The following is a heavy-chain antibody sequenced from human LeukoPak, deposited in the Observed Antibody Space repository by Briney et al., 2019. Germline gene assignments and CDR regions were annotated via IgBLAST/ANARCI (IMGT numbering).Heavy chain of an antibody. Sequence: SETLSLTCAVYGGSFSGYYWSWIRQPPGKGLEWIGEINHSGSTNYNPSLKSRVTISVDTSKNQFSLKLSSVTAADTAVYYCARGRVLGRYYYYYMDVWGKGTTVTVSS. V-gene: IGHV4-34*01. CDR2: INHSGST. CDR1: GGSFSGYY. J-gene: IGHJ6*03. CDR3: ARGRVLGRYYYYYMDV. D-gene: IGHD3-10*01.